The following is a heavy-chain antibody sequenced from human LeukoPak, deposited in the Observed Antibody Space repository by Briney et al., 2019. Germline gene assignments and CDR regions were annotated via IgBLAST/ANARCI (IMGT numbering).Heavy chain of an antibody. D-gene: IGHD2-8*02. CDR3: ARRSMAVYAIYSLDP. J-gene: IGHJ5*02. CDR1: GYTFTGYY. CDR2: ISAYNGNT. Sequence: ASVKVSCKASGYTFTGYYMHWVRQAPGHGLEWMGWISAYNGNTNYAQKLQGRVTMTTDTSTSTAYMELRSLRSDDTAVYYCARRSMAVYAIYSLDPWGQGTLVTVSS. V-gene: IGHV1-18*04.